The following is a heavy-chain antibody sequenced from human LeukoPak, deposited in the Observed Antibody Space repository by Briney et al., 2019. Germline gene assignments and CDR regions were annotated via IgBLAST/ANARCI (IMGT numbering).Heavy chain of an antibody. V-gene: IGHV4-59*01. D-gene: IGHD6-13*01. Sequence: PSETLSLTCTVAGGSISSYYWSWIRQPPGKGLEWIGYIYYSGSTNYNPSLKSRVTISVDTSKNQFSLRLSSVTAADTAVYYCARVTGYMTEDYFDYWGQGTLITVSS. CDR1: GGSISSYY. J-gene: IGHJ4*02. CDR2: IYYSGST. CDR3: ARVTGYMTEDYFDY.